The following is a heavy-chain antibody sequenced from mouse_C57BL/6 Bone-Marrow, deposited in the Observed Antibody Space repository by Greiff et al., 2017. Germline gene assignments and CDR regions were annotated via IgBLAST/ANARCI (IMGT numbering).Heavy chain of an antibody. CDR3: ARKLRLDY. D-gene: IGHD2-4*01. J-gene: IGHJ2*01. CDR1: GYTFTSYW. Sequence: QVQLQQSGAELVKPGASVKLSCKASGYTFTSYWMQWVKQRPGQGLEWIGEIDPSDSYTNYNQKFKGKATLTVDTSSSTAYMQLSSPTSEDSAVYYCARKLRLDYWGQGTTLTVSS. CDR2: IDPSDSYT. V-gene: IGHV1-50*01.